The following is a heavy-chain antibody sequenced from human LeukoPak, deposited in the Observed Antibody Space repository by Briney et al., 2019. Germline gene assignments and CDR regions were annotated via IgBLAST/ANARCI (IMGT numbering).Heavy chain of an antibody. CDR1: GFTVSSNY. J-gene: IGHJ4*02. V-gene: IGHV3-66*04. D-gene: IGHD6-19*01. Sequence: GSLRLSCAASGFTVSSNYMSWVRQAPGKGLEWVSVIYSGGSTYYADSVKGRFTISRDNSKNTLYLQMNSLRAEDTAVYYCARPSSLWSRYSSGWNYFDYWGQGTLVTVSS. CDR3: ARPSSLWSRYSSGWNYFDY. CDR2: IYSGGST.